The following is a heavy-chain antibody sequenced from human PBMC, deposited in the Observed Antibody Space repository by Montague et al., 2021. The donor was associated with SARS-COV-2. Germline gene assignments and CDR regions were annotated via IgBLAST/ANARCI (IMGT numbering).Heavy chain of an antibody. CDR3: ARDSDYYDSSAGYYYGMDV. CDR1: GGSISSYY. Sequence: SETLSLTCSVSGGSISSYYWSWIRQPPGKGLEWIGYIYYSGSTNYNPSLKSRVTISVDTSKNQFSLKLSSVTAADTAVYYCARDSDYYDSSAGYYYGMDVRGPGTTVTVSS. D-gene: IGHD3-22*01. J-gene: IGHJ6*02. CDR2: IYYSGST. V-gene: IGHV4-59*01.